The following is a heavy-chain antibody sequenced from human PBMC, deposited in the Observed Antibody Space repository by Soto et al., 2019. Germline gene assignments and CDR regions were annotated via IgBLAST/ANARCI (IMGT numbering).Heavy chain of an antibody. CDR3: GRVAGNGDLGAFDI. Sequence: ASVKVSCKASGYTFTIYGISWVLQAPGQGLEWMGWISAYTGNTNYAQKLQGRVTMTTDTSTSTAYMELRSLRSDDTAVYYCGRVAGNGDLGAFDIWGQGTMVTVS. CDR1: GYTFTIYG. J-gene: IGHJ3*02. CDR2: ISAYTGNT. D-gene: IGHD4-17*01. V-gene: IGHV1-18*01.